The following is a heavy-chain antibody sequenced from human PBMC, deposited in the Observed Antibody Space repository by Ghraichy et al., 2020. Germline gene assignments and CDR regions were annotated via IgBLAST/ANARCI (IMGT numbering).Heavy chain of an antibody. CDR2: IKNRVGSYAT. CDR1: GFNFGDHY. J-gene: IGHJ4*02. D-gene: IGHD1-26*01. Sequence: LSLTCAASGFNFGDHYMDWVRQAPGKGLEWVGRIKNRVGSYATEYAAALTGRFSISRDESRRSVYLQMSSLRFEDTAVYFCATWIAGAPRYWGQGTLVTVSS. V-gene: IGHV3-72*01. CDR3: ATWIAGAPRY.